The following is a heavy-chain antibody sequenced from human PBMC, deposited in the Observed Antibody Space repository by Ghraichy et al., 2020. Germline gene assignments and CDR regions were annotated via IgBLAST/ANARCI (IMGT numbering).Heavy chain of an antibody. CDR3: AKDPTSNRRWLSNWFDP. Sequence: GGSLRLSCAASGFTFSSYGMHWVRQAPGRGLQWVAAISFDGSEDYYLDSVKGRFTISRDTSKNTLYLQMNSLRGEDTAVYYCAKDPTSNRRWLSNWFDPWGQGTLVTVSS. D-gene: IGHD6-19*01. CDR2: ISFDGSED. CDR1: GFTFSSYG. J-gene: IGHJ5*02. V-gene: IGHV3-30*18.